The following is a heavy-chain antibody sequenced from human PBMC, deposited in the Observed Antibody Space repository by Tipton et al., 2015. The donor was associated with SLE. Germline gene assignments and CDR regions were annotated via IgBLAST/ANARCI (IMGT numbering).Heavy chain of an antibody. V-gene: IGHV4-61*02. Sequence: TLSLTCTVSGGSLSSGSYCWSWIRQPAGKGLEWIGRIYTSGNTDYNPSLKSRVTISVDMSKSEFSLRLSSVTAADTAVYYCARGQAFGVVLSPIVWGQGTLVTVSS. CDR2: IYTSGNT. J-gene: IGHJ4*02. D-gene: IGHD3-3*01. CDR3: ARGQAFGVVLSPIV. CDR1: GGSLSSGSYC.